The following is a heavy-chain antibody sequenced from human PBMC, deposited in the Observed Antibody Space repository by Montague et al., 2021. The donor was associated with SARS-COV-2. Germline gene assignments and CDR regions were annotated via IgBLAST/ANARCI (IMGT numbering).Heavy chain of an antibody. D-gene: IGHD3-10*01. CDR1: GFTFSNSA. V-gene: IGHV3-23*01. J-gene: IGHJ6*02. Sequence: SLRLSCAASGFTFSNSAMNWVRQAPGKELEWVSGSSGSDGGTHYADPVKGRFTISRDNSKNVLYLQMNSLRAEDTALYYCSEDSYYYGLGYGMDVWGQGTTVTVSS. CDR2: SSGSDGGT. CDR3: SEDSYYYGLGYGMDV.